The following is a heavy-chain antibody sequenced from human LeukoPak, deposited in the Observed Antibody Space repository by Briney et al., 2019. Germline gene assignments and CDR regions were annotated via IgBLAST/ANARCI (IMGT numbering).Heavy chain of an antibody. CDR2: MYTSGST. CDR1: GGSISSGSYY. J-gene: IGHJ5*02. CDR3: ARSYGYSSSWYGSDWFDP. Sequence: SETLSLTCTVSGGSISSGSYYWSWIRQPAGKGLEWIGRMYTSGSTNYNPSLKSRVTISVDTSKNQYSLKLSSVTGADPAVYYCARSYGYSSSWYGSDWFDPWGQGTLVTVSS. V-gene: IGHV4-61*02. D-gene: IGHD6-13*01.